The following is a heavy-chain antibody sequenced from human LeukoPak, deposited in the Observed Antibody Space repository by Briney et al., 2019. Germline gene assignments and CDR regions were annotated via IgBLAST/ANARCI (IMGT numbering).Heavy chain of an antibody. Sequence: SETLSLTCTVSGGSISSYYWSWIRQPPGKGLEWIGYIYYSGSTNYNPSLKSRVTISVDTSKNQFSLKLNSVTPADTAVYYCARDRLVYHPWGQGTPVTVSS. CDR3: ARDRLVYHP. CDR2: IYYSGST. J-gene: IGHJ5*02. CDR1: GGSISSYY. V-gene: IGHV4-59*01. D-gene: IGHD2-21*01.